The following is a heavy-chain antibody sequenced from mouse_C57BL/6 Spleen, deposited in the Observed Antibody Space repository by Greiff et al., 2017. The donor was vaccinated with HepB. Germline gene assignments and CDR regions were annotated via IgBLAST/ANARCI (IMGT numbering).Heavy chain of an antibody. V-gene: IGHV1-64*01. CDR1: GYTFTSYW. Sequence: VQLQQSGAELVKPGASVKLSCKASGYTFTSYWMHWVKQRPGQGLEWIGMIHPNSGSTNYNEKFKSKATLTVDKSSSTAYMQLSSLTSEDSAVYYCARESYYYGSSYGYVDVWGTGTTVTVSS. CDR2: IHPNSGST. D-gene: IGHD1-1*01. CDR3: ARESYYYGSSYGYVDV. J-gene: IGHJ1*03.